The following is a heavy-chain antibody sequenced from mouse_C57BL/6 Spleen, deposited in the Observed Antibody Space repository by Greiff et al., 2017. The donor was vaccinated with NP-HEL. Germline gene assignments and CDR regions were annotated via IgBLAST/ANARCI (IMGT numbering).Heavy chain of an antibody. D-gene: IGHD2-4*01. J-gene: IGHJ2*01. CDR1: GYTFTSYG. V-gene: IGHV1-81*01. CDR2: IYPRSGNT. CDR3: ARWSDYGGYFDY. Sequence: VQLQQSGAELARPGASVKLSCKASGYTFTSYGISWVKQRTGQGLEWIGEIYPRSGNTYYNEKFKGKATLTADKSSSTAYMGLRSLTSEDSAVYFCARWSDYGGYFDYWGQGTTLTVSS.